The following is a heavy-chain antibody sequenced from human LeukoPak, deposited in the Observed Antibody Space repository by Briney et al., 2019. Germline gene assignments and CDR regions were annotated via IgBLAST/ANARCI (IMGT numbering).Heavy chain of an antibody. Sequence: SETLSLTCSVSGVSISSYHWGWIRQPPGKGLEWIGSIHYAGKTYYKPSLKSRANIYIGTAKSQFFLNLRSVTAADTAVYYCAGEYSSSAGFWGQGTLVTVSS. V-gene: IGHV4-39*07. CDR1: GVSISSYH. CDR2: IHYAGKT. D-gene: IGHD6-6*01. CDR3: AGEYSSSAGF. J-gene: IGHJ4*02.